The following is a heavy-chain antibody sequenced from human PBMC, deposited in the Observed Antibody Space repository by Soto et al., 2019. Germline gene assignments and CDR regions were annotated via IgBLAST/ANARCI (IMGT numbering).Heavy chain of an antibody. CDR1: GYTFTGYY. V-gene: IGHV1-2*02. CDR2: VNPTNGAT. J-gene: IGHJ5*02. Sequence: ASVKVSCKTSGYTFTGYYVHWVRQAPGQSLEWMGWVNPTNGATKVAPNFQGSVTLTRDTTIRTIYMELTNLGPNDTAMYYCAREEGFCKSGTCPGWLDPWGQGTLVTVSS. CDR3: AREEGFCKSGTCPGWLDP. D-gene: IGHD2-15*01.